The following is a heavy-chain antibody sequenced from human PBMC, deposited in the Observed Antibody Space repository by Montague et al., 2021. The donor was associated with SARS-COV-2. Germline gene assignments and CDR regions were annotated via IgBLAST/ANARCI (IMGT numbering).Heavy chain of an antibody. D-gene: IGHD1-26*01. Sequence: SVKVSCKVSGYTLTELSMHWVRQAPGKGLEWMGGFDPEDGETIYAQKFQGRVTMTEDTSTDTAYMELSSLRSEDTAVYYCATSQVIVGATTGYYYYYGMDVWGQGTTVTVSS. CDR1: GYTLTELS. CDR2: FDPEDGET. J-gene: IGHJ6*02. CDR3: ATSQVIVGATTGYYYYYGMDV. V-gene: IGHV1-24*01.